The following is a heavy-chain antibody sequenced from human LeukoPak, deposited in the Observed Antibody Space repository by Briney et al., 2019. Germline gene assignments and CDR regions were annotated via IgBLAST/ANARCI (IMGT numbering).Heavy chain of an antibody. CDR1: GFTFDDYG. D-gene: IGHD3-9*01. Sequence: GGSLRLSCAASGFTFDDYGMSWVRQAPGKGLEWVSGINWNGGSTGYADSVKGRFTISRDNAKNSLYLQMNSLRAEDTALYYCARVFERITISTNWFDPWGQGTLVTVPS. CDR2: INWNGGST. J-gene: IGHJ5*02. CDR3: ARVFERITISTNWFDP. V-gene: IGHV3-20*04.